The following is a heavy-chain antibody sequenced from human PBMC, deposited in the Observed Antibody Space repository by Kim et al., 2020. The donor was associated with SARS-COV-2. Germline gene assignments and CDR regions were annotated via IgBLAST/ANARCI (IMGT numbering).Heavy chain of an antibody. CDR1: INTRPTHW. CDR3: VKMQRAYY. J-gene: IGHJ4*02. CDR2: IYAADSDV. Sequence: GESLKISCKGSINTRPTHWLAWVRQLPGKGLEWMGIIYAADSDVRYSPSFQGLVTISVDNSIGTAYLQWSSLRASDSAIYYCVKMQRAYYWGQGTLVTVSS. V-gene: IGHV5-51*01.